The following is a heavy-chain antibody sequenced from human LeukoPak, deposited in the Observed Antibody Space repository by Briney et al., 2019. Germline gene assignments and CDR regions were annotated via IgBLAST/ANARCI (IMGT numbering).Heavy chain of an antibody. CDR1: GGSISSSSYY. V-gene: IGHV4-61*02. D-gene: IGHD3-3*01. Sequence: SETLSLTCTVSGGSISSSSYYWGWIRQPAGKGLEWIGRIYTSGSTNYNPSLKSRVTISVDTSKNQFSLKLSSVTAADTAVYYCARVRNFGVVIKGPDAFDIWGQGTMVTVSS. CDR3: ARVRNFGVVIKGPDAFDI. CDR2: IYTSGST. J-gene: IGHJ3*02.